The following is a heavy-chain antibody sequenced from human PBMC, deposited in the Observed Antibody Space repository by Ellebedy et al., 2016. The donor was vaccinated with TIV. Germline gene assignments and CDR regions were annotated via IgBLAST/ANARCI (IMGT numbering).Heavy chain of an antibody. V-gene: IGHV3-7*01. CDR3: ARDHVASGRPAAFDY. CDR2: IKFDESEK. CDR1: GFTFTSSW. Sequence: GESLKISCAASGFTFTSSWMDWVRQAPGRGLEWVANIKFDESEKYYAHSVKGRFTISRDNARNSLYLQMNSLRAEDTAVYYCARDHVASGRPAAFDYWGQGTLVTVSS. D-gene: IGHD6-6*01. J-gene: IGHJ4*02.